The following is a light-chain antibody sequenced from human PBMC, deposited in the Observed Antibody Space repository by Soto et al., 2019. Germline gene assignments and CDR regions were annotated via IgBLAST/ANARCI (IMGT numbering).Light chain of an antibody. V-gene: IGKV2-30*01. CDR1: QGLVYSNGNTF. J-gene: IGKJ2*01. Sequence: DVVMTQSPLSLPVTLGQPASISCRSSQGLVYSNGNTFLDWFFQRPGQSPRRLIYKVSNRDAGVQVRFSGSGSGTDFTLHISRVEAEDFGVYYWLQYTHWPHTCGQGTKLEIK. CDR3: LQYTHWPHT. CDR2: KVS.